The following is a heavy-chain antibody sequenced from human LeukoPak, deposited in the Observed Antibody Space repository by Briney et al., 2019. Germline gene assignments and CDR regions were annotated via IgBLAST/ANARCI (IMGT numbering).Heavy chain of an antibody. CDR3: ARDRGGKYFYYGMDV. J-gene: IGHJ6*02. CDR1: GGSISSGDYY. D-gene: IGHD2/OR15-2a*01. V-gene: IGHV4-30-4*01. CDR2: IYYSGST. Sequence: PSETLSLTCTVSGGSISSGDYYWSWIRQPPGKGLEWIGYIYYSGSTYYNPSLKSRVTISVDTSKNQFSLKLSSVTAADTAVYYCARDRGGKYFYYGMDVWGQGTTVTVPS.